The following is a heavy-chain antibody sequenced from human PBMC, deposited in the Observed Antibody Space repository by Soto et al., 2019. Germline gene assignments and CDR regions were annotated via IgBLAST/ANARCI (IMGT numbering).Heavy chain of an antibody. J-gene: IGHJ5*02. V-gene: IGHV1-69*13. CDR3: ARGGYYDSSGPNWFDP. Sequence: SVKVSCKASGGTFSSYAISWVRQAPGQGLEWMGGIIPIFGTANYAQKFQGRVTITADESTSTAYMELSSLRSEDTAVYYCARGGYYDSSGPNWFDPWGQGTLVTVSS. D-gene: IGHD3-22*01. CDR1: GGTFSSYA. CDR2: IIPIFGTA.